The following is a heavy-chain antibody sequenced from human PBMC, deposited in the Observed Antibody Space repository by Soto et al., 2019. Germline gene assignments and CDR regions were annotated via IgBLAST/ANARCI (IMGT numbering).Heavy chain of an antibody. CDR3: ARGSGIVALPGELEDVKYDY. V-gene: IGHV4-34*01. J-gene: IGHJ4*02. CDR2: INESGST. D-gene: IGHD1-1*01. Sequence: QVQLQQWGAGLVKPSETLSLSCAVYGQSFSGHSWAWIRQPPGKGLEWIGEINESGSTYYNPSLKSRVTISTDTSKNQFSLKLSSVSAADTAAYFCARGSGIVALPGELEDVKYDYWGQGPLVTVSS. CDR1: GQSFSGHS.